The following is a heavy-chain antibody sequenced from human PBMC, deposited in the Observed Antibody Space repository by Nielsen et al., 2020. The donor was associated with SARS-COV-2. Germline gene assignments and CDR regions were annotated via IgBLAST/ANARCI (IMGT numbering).Heavy chain of an antibody. J-gene: IGHJ6*02. V-gene: IGHV1-69*13. CDR3: ARSDFWSGLFYGMDV. Sequence: SVKVSCKASGGTFSTYAISWVRQAPGQGLEWMGGIIPMFGTANYTQKFQRRVTITADESTNTAYMELSSLRSEDTAVYYCARSDFWSGLFYGMDVWGQGTTVTVSS. CDR1: GGTFSTYA. CDR2: IIPMFGTA. D-gene: IGHD3-3*01.